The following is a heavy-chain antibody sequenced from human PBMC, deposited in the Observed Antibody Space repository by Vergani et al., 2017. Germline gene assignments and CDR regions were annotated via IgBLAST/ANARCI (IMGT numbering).Heavy chain of an antibody. Sequence: QVQLQESGPGLVKPSETLSLTCTVSGGSISSYYWSWIRQPAGKGLEWIGRIYTSGSTNYNPSLKSRVTMSVDTSKNQFSRKLSSVTAADTAVYYCARDRGAGYCSSTSCYTPNWFDPWGQGTLVTVSS. CDR1: GGSISSYY. CDR2: IYTSGST. CDR3: ARDRGAGYCSSTSCYTPNWFDP. D-gene: IGHD2-2*02. J-gene: IGHJ5*02. V-gene: IGHV4-4*07.